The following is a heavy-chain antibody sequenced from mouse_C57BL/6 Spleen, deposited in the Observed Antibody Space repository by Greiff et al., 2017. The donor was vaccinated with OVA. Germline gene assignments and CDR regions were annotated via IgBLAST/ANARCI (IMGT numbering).Heavy chain of an antibody. CDR1: GYTFTSYW. D-gene: IGHD2-2*01. J-gene: IGHJ2*01. CDR2: IHPNSGST. Sequence: QVQLQQSGAELVKPGASVKLSCKASGYTFTSYWMHWVKQRPGQGLEWIGMIHPNSGSTNYNEKFKSKATLTVDKSSSTAYMQLSSLTSEDSAVYYCASYGYDERYFDYWGQGTTLTVSS. CDR3: ASYGYDERYFDY. V-gene: IGHV1-64*01.